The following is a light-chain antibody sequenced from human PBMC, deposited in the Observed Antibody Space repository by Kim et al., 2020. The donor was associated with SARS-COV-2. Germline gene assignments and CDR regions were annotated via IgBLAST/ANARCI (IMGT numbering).Light chain of an antibody. CDR2: SAS. V-gene: IGKV1D-8*01. J-gene: IGKJ1*01. CDR1: QDISTY. Sequence: ASTGDRVTISCRTSQDISTYLAWYQQKPGKAPEVLIYSASTLQTGVPSRFSGSGSGTDFTLTISYLQSEDFATYYCQQYYNFPWTFGQGTKVDIK. CDR3: QQYYNFPWT.